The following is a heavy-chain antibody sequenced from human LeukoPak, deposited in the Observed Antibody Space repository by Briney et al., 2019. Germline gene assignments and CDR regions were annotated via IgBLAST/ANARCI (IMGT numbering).Heavy chain of an antibody. CDR1: GFTFSSYA. J-gene: IGHJ4*02. V-gene: IGHV3-23*01. D-gene: IGHD3-22*01. CDR2: ISGSGGST. Sequence: GGSLRLSCAASGFTFSSYAMSWVRQAPGPGLEWVSAISGSGGSTYYADSVKGRFTISRDNSKNTLYLQRNSLRAEDTAVYYCAKDEAYDSSGGVSWGQGTLVTVSS. CDR3: AKDEAYDSSGGVS.